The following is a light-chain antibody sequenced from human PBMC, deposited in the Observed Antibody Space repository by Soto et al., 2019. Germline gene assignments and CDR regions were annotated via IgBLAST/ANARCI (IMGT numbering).Light chain of an antibody. V-gene: IGKV1-9*01. J-gene: IGKJ5*01. Sequence: IQLTQSPCSMVASVGGRITITYQASRGISSYLAWYQQKPGKAPKLLVYSASTLQSGVPSRFSGSGSGPDFTLTISSLQPEDSATYFCQQLNSYPQTFGQGTRLEIK. CDR3: QQLNSYPQT. CDR1: RGISSY. CDR2: SAS.